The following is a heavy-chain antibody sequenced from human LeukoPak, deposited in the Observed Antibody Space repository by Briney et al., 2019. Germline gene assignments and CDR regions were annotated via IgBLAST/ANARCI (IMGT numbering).Heavy chain of an antibody. CDR1: GFTFSSSW. CDR3: AREGPVKTGWFWYFDS. D-gene: IGHD6-19*01. J-gene: IGHJ4*02. CDR2: IKQDGSER. V-gene: IGHV3-7*01. Sequence: GGSLRLSCAASGFTFSSSWMSWVRQAPGKGLEWVANIKQDGSERYYVDSVKGRFTISRDNAKNSLYLQMSSLRAEDMAVYYCAREGPVKTGWFWYFDSWGQGTLVSVSS.